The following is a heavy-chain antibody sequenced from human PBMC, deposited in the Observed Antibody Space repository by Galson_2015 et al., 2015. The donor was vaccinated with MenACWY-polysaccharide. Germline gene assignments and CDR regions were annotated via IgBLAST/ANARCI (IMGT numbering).Heavy chain of an antibody. CDR2: ISWNSGNI. Sequence: SLRLSCAASGFTFDDYAMHWVRQVPGKGLEWVSGISWNSGNIGYADSVKGRFTISRDNAKNSLYLQMNSLRAEDTALYYCAKAYIVVTTRSAFDIWGQGTMVTVSS. V-gene: IGHV3-9*01. CDR1: GFTFDDYA. J-gene: IGHJ3*02. CDR3: AKAYIVVTTRSAFDI. D-gene: IGHD2-21*01.